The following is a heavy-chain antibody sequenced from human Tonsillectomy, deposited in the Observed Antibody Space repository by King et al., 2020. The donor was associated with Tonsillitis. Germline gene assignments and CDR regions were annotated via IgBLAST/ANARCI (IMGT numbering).Heavy chain of an antibody. Sequence: VQLVESGGGLIQPGGSLRLSCAASGFTFSSYAMNWVRQAPGKGLEWVSGISGSGGSTYYADSVEGRFATSRDNSKNTLYLQMNSLRAEDTAVYYCAKDRDFWSPHGMDVWGQGTTVTVSS. CDR1: GFTFSSYA. D-gene: IGHD3-3*01. CDR2: ISGSGGST. J-gene: IGHJ6*02. CDR3: AKDRDFWSPHGMDV. V-gene: IGHV3-23*04.